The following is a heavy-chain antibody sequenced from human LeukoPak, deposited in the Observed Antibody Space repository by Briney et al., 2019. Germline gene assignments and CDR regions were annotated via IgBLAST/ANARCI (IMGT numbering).Heavy chain of an antibody. V-gene: IGHV4-61*08. J-gene: IGHJ5*02. Sequence: KASQTLSLTCTVSGGSISSGGYYWSWIRQPPGKGLEWIGYIYYSGSTNYNPSLKSRVTISVDTSKNQFSLKLSSVTAAGTAVYYCARHGREGWFDPWGQGTLVTVSS. D-gene: IGHD3/OR15-3a*01. CDR2: IYYSGST. CDR1: GGSISSGGYY. CDR3: ARHGREGWFDP.